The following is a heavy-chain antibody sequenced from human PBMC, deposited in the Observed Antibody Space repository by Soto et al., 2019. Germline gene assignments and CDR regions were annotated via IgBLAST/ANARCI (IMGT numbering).Heavy chain of an antibody. V-gene: IGHV1-2*04. J-gene: IGHJ6*02. CDR1: GYTFTGYY. Sequence: ASVKVSCKASGYTFTGYYMHWVRQAPGQGLEWMGWINPNSGGTNYAQKFQGWVTMTRDTSISTAYMELSRLRSDDTAVYYCARALPRIAAAGAKLYYYYGMDVWGQGTTVTVSS. D-gene: IGHD6-13*01. CDR3: ARALPRIAAAGAKLYYYYGMDV. CDR2: INPNSGGT.